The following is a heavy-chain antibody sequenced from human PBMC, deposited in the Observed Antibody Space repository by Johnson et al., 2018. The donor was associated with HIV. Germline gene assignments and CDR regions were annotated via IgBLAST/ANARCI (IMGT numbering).Heavy chain of an antibody. J-gene: IGHJ3*01. V-gene: IGHV3-30*03. CDR1: GFFFSNAW. D-gene: IGHD1-7*01. CDR3: ARDTIRELQLPDGFDV. Sequence: VQLVESGGGLPQPGGSLRLSCAASGFFFSNAWMSWVRQAPGKGLEWVAVISYDGNNEYYAHSVKGRFTISRDNSESTLFLQMNSLRPEDTAVYYCARDTIRELQLPDGFDVWGQGTMVTVSS. CDR2: ISYDGNNE.